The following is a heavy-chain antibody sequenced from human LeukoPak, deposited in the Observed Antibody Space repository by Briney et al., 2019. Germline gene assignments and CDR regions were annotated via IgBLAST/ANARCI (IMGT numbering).Heavy chain of an antibody. CDR2: ISYDGSNK. CDR3: ARDHEQQLVPTDY. V-gene: IGHV3-30-3*01. Sequence: PGGSLRLSCAASGFTFSSYAMHWVRQAPGKGLGWVAVISYDGSNKYYADSVKGRFTISRDNSKNTLYLQMNSLRAEDTAVYYCARDHEQQLVPTDYWGQGTLVTVSS. J-gene: IGHJ4*02. CDR1: GFTFSSYA. D-gene: IGHD6-13*01.